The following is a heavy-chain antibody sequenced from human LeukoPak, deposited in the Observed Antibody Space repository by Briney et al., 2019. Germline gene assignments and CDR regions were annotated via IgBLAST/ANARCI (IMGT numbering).Heavy chain of an antibody. CDR2: ISYDGSNK. CDR1: GFTFSSHA. D-gene: IGHD3-22*01. J-gene: IGHJ6*03. Sequence: PGGSLRLSCVASGFTFSSHAMHWVRQAPGKGLEWVAVISYDGSNKYYADSVKGRFTISRDNSKNTLYLQMNSLRAEDTAVYYRARDGARITMIVVGYYYYMDVWGKGTTVTVSS. CDR3: ARDGARITMIVVGYYYYMDV. V-gene: IGHV3-30-3*01.